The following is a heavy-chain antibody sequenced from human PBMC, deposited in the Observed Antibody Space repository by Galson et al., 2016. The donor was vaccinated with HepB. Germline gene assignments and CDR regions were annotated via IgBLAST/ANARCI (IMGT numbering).Heavy chain of an antibody. V-gene: IGHV3-23*01. J-gene: IGHJ6*02. CDR3: AKDLNDFWSGSVYYYYGMDV. CDR1: GFTFSSHS. D-gene: IGHD3-3*01. Sequence: SLRLSCAASGFTFSSHSMSWVRQAPGKGLAWVSAISGSGGGTYYADSVKGRFTISRDNSKNTLHLQMNSLRADDTAAYYCAKDLNDFWSGSVYYYYGMDVWGQGTTVTVSS. CDR2: ISGSGGGT.